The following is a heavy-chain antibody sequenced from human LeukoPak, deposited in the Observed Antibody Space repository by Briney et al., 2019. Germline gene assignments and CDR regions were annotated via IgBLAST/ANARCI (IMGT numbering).Heavy chain of an antibody. CDR1: GYTFTTYT. D-gene: IGHD6-6*01. CDR3: ARGRRIAARPLSDAFDI. Sequence: ASVKVSCKPSGYTFTTYTMHWVRQAPGQRLEWMGWINTDNGDTKYSQEFQGRVTITRDTSASTAYMELSSLRSEDMAVYYCARGRRIAARPLSDAFDIWGQGTMVTVSS. V-gene: IGHV1-3*03. CDR2: INTDNGDT. J-gene: IGHJ3*02.